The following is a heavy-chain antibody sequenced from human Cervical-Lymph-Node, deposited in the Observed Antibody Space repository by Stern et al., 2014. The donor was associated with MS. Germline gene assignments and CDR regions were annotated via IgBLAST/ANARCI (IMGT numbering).Heavy chain of an antibody. D-gene: IGHD3-22*01. CDR1: GGSISSSNW. J-gene: IGHJ2*01. Sequence: QVQLQESGPGLVKPSGTLSLTCAVSGGSISSSNWCSWVRQPPGKGMEWIGEIYHSGSTNYNPSLKSRVTISVDKSKNQFSLKLSSLTAADTAVYYCASYYYDSSGYGWYFDLWGRGTLVTVSS. CDR2: IYHSGST. CDR3: ASYYYDSSGYGWYFDL. V-gene: IGHV4-4*02.